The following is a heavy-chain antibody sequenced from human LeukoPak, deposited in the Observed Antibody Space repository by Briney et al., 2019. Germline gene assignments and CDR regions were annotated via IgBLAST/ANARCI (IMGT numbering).Heavy chain of an antibody. CDR2: IYTSGST. CDR3: ARAHCSGGSCYGPALNYYFDY. CDR1: GGSISSYY. D-gene: IGHD2-15*01. Sequence: SETLSLTCTVSGGSISSYYWSWIRQPAGKGLEWIGRIYTSGSTNYNPSLKSRVTMSVDTSKNQFSLKLSSVTAADTAVYYCARAHCSGGSCYGPALNYYFDYWGQGTLVTVSS. J-gene: IGHJ4*02. V-gene: IGHV4-4*07.